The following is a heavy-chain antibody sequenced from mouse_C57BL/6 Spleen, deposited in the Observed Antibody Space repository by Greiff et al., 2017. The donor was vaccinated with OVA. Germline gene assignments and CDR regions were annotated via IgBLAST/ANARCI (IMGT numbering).Heavy chain of an antibody. V-gene: IGHV1-69*01. CDR2: IDPSDSYT. D-gene: IGHD2-2*01. J-gene: IGHJ2*01. Sequence: QVQLQQPGAELVMPGASVKLSCKASGYTFTSYWMHWVKQRPGQGLEWIGEIDPSDSYTNYNQKFKGKSPLTVDKSSSTAYMQLSSLTSEDSAVYYCARVNGYKYYFDYWGQGTTLTVSS. CDR3: ARVNGYKYYFDY. CDR1: GYTFTSYW.